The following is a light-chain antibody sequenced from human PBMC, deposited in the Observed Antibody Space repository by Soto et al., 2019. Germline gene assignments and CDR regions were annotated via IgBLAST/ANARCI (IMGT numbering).Light chain of an antibody. J-gene: IGKJ1*01. Sequence: AIQMTQSPSSLSASVGDRVTITCRASQGIRSELSWFQQRPGNAPTLLISAASRLQSGVPSRFSGRGSGTDFTLTISSLQPEAFATYYCLQDYDYPRTFGQGTKVEIK. CDR2: AAS. CDR1: QGIRSE. CDR3: LQDYDYPRT. V-gene: IGKV1-6*01.